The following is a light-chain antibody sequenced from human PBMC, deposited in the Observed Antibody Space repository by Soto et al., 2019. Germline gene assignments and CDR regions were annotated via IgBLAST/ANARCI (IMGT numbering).Light chain of an antibody. CDR3: QLRTT. CDR2: GAS. CDR1: HSVSSSY. J-gene: IGKJ5*01. V-gene: IGKV3-20*01. Sequence: EIVLRQSPGTLSLSRGERATISCRASHSVSSSYLAWYQQSTGQPPRILIFGASGRADGIPARFRCSEARTDFTLTISSLEPDDFAVYYCQLRTTFGQGTRLEI.